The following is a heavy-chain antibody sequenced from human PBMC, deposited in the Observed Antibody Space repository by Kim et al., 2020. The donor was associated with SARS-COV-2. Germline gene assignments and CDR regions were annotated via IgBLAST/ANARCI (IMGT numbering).Heavy chain of an antibody. CDR1: GFTFSSYS. J-gene: IGHJ4*02. CDR3: ARGFYGSGSYAPVDY. CDR2: ISSSSSYI. V-gene: IGHV3-21*01. D-gene: IGHD3-10*01. Sequence: GGSLRLSCAASGFTFSSYSMNWVRRAPGKGLEWVSSISSSSSYIYYADSVKGRFTISSDNAKNSLYLQMNSLRAEDTAVYYCARGFYGSGSYAPVDYLGQGTLVTVAS.